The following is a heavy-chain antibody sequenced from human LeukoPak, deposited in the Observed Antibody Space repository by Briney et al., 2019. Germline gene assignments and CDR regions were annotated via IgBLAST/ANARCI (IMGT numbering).Heavy chain of an antibody. Sequence: SETLSLTCTVSGGSISSYYWSWIRQPPGKGLEWIGYIYYSGSTNYNPSLKSRVTISVDTSKNQFSLKLSSVTAEDTAVYYCARVFRLQPGVAFDIWGQGTMVTVSS. CDR3: ARVFRLQPGVAFDI. D-gene: IGHD5-24*01. J-gene: IGHJ3*02. CDR1: GGSISSYY. V-gene: IGHV4-59*01. CDR2: IYYSGST.